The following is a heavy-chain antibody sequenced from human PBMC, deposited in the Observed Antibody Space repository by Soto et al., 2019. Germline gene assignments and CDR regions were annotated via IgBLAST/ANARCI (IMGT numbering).Heavy chain of an antibody. CDR1: GGSVSSGSHY. Sequence: QVQLQESAPGLVKPSETLSLTCTVSGGSVSSGSHYWNWIRQPPGKGLEWIGYIYYTGGTNYNPSLNSLLAISSDSSKNQFSLRLSFVSDADTAVYYCARADTALDYWGQGTVVTVSS. CDR2: IYYTGGT. J-gene: IGHJ4*02. V-gene: IGHV4-61*01. D-gene: IGHD2-21*02. CDR3: ARADTALDY.